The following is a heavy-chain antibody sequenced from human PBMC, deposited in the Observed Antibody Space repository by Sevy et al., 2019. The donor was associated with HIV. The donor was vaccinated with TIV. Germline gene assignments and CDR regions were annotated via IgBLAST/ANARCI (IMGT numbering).Heavy chain of an antibody. CDR3: ARVEYGSSRYYYYYGMDV. Sequence: GGSLRLSCAASGFTFSSHWMHWVRQAPGKGLVWVSRINTDGSSTIYADSVKGRITISRDNAKNMLYLQMNSLRAEDTAVYYCARVEYGSSRYYYYYGMDVWGQGTMVTVSS. D-gene: IGHD2-15*01. CDR1: GFTFSSHW. J-gene: IGHJ6*02. CDR2: INTDGSST. V-gene: IGHV3-74*01.